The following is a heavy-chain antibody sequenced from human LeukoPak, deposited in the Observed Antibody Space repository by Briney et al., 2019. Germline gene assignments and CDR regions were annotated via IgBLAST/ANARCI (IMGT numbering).Heavy chain of an antibody. Sequence: SETLSLTCTVSGGSISSNYWSWIRQPPGKGLEWIGYISYSGSTNYNPSLKSRVTLSGDTFKNHFSLKLSSVTAADTAVYYCARVQTPYGSGSYSFDCWGQGTLVTVSS. CDR2: ISYSGST. J-gene: IGHJ4*02. V-gene: IGHV4-59*01. CDR1: GGSISSNY. CDR3: ARVQTPYGSGSYSFDC. D-gene: IGHD3-10*01.